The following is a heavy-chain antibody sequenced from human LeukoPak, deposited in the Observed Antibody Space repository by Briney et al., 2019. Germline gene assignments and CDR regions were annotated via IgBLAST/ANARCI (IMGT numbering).Heavy chain of an antibody. CDR1: GFTFSSYG. CDR3: AKDKGLTMVRGVKE. Sequence: GRSLRLSCAASGFTFSSYGMHWVRQAPGKGLEWVAVISYDGSNKYYAGSVKGRFTISRDNSKNTLYLQMNSLRAEDTAVYYCAKDKGLTMVRGVKEWGQGTLVTVSS. J-gene: IGHJ4*02. V-gene: IGHV3-30*18. CDR2: ISYDGSNK. D-gene: IGHD3-10*01.